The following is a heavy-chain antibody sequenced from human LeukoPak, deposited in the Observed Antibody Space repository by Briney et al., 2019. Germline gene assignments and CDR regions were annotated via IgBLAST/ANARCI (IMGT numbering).Heavy chain of an antibody. V-gene: IGHV4-59*11. J-gene: IGHJ4*02. Sequence: PSETLSLTCTVSGGSISSHYWSWIRQPPGKGLEWIGYIYYSGSTNYNPSLKSRVTISVDTSKNQFSLKLSSVTAADTAVCYCARGAGGIDYWGQGTLVTVSS. D-gene: IGHD6-25*01. CDR2: IYYSGST. CDR3: ARGAGGIDY. CDR1: GGSISSHY.